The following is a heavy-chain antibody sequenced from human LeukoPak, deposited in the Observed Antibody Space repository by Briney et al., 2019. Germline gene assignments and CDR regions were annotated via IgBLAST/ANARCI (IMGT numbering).Heavy chain of an antibody. CDR3: ARAGGYCGRISCPYYFDY. CDR1: GYTFTSYG. J-gene: IGHJ4*02. D-gene: IGHD2-15*01. V-gene: IGHV1-8*02. Sequence: ASVKVSCKASGYTFTSYGISWVRQATGQGLEWMGWMNPNSGNTGYAQKFQGRVTMTRNTSISTAYMELSSLRSEDTAVYYCARAGGYCGRISCPYYFDYWGQGSLVAVSS. CDR2: MNPNSGNT.